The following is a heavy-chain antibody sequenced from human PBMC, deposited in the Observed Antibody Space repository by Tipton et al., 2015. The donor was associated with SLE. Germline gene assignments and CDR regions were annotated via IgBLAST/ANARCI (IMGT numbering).Heavy chain of an antibody. Sequence: QLVQSGAEVKKPGASVEVSCKASGYTFTSYGISWVRQAPGQGLEWMGWISAYNGNTNYAQKLQGRVTMTTDTSTTTGYMELMSLTFDDTAVYYCAKYFGDQSNYFDSWGQGTLVTVSS. D-gene: IGHD4-17*01. CDR1: GYTFTSYG. CDR3: AKYFGDQSNYFDS. CDR2: ISAYNGNT. J-gene: IGHJ4*02. V-gene: IGHV1-18*01.